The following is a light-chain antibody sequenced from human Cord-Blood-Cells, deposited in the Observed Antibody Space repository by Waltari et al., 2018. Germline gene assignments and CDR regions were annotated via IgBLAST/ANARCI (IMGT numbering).Light chain of an antibody. CDR3: QQYGSSTPIT. CDR2: GAA. Sequence: EMVLTQSPGTRSLSQGERATRTRRTSQSVSSSYLSWYQQKPGQPPRRLIYGAASTATGIPDRFSGSGSGTDFTLTISRLEPEDCAVYYCQQYGSSTPITFGQGTRLEIK. CDR1: QSVSSSY. J-gene: IGKJ5*01. V-gene: IGKV3-20*01.